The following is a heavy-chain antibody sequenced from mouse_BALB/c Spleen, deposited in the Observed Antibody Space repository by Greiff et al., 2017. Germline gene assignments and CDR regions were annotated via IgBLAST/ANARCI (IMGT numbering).Heavy chain of an antibody. CDR1: GFTFSSYA. CDR3: ASHEGYGSSRGFAY. J-gene: IGHJ3*01. CDR2: ISSGGST. D-gene: IGHD1-1*01. V-gene: IGHV5-6-5*01. Sequence: DVMLVESGGGLVKPGGSLKLSCAASGFTFSSYAMSWVRQTPEKRLEWVASISSGGSTYYPDSVKGRFTISRDNARNILYLQMSSLRSEDTAMYYCASHEGYGSSRGFAYWGQGTLVTVSA.